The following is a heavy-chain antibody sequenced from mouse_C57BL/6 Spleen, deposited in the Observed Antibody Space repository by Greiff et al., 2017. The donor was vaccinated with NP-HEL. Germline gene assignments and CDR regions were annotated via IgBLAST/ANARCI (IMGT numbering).Heavy chain of an antibody. CDR3: ARDRGYGTHEGFAY. J-gene: IGHJ3*01. V-gene: IGHV5-16*01. CDR2: INYDGSST. Sequence: EVMLVESEGGLVQPGSSMKLSCTASGFTFSDYYMAWVRQVPEKGLEWVANINYDGSSTYYLDSLKSRFIISRDNAKNILYLQMSSLKSEDTATYYCARDRGYGTHEGFAYWGQGTLVTVSA. D-gene: IGHD2-10*02. CDR1: GFTFSDYY.